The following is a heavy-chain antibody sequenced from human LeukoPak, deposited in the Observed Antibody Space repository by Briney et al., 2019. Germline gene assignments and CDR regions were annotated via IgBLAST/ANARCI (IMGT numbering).Heavy chain of an antibody. D-gene: IGHD2-21*02. CDR2: ISSSSSYI. CDR3: ATFNCGGDCYSRDH. Sequence: GGSLRLSCAASGFTFSSYSMNWVRQAPGKGLEWVSSISSSSSYIYYADSVKGRFTISRDNAKNSLYLQMNSLRAEDTAVYYCATFNCGGDCYSRDHWGQGTLVTVSS. CDR1: GFTFSSYS. V-gene: IGHV3-21*01. J-gene: IGHJ4*02.